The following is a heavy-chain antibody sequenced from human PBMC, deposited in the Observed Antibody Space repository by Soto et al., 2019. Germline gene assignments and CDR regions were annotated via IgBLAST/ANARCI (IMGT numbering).Heavy chain of an antibody. J-gene: IGHJ6*04. CDR2: ISGSGGST. CDR3: AKDHDISTGDYSLLDV. Sequence: EVQLLESGGGLVQPGGSLRLSCAASGFTFSSYAMSWVRQAPGKGLEWVSAISGSGGSTYYADAVKGRVTISRDNSNNTLYLQMNSLRDEDTAVYYCAKDHDISTGDYSLLDVWGKGTTVTVSS. CDR1: GFTFSSYA. D-gene: IGHD3-9*01. V-gene: IGHV3-23*01.